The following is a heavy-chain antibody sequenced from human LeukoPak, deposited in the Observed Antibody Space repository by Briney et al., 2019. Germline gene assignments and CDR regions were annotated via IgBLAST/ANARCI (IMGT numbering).Heavy chain of an antibody. CDR1: GGSFSGYY. J-gene: IGHJ5*02. Sequence: SETLSLTCAVYGGSFSGYYWSGIRQPPGKGREWIGEINHSGSTNYNPSLKSRVTISVDTSKNQFSLKLSSVTAAHTAVYYCARGSRRPFDPWGQGTLVTVSS. CDR2: INHSGST. V-gene: IGHV4-34*01. CDR3: ARGSRRPFDP.